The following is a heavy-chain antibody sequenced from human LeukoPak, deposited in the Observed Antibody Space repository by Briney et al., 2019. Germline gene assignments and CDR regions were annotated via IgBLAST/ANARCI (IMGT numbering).Heavy chain of an antibody. V-gene: IGHV1-24*01. CDR3: ATEAIPRNTVWGPYWYFDL. J-gene: IGHJ2*01. D-gene: IGHD2-21*01. CDR1: GYTFTSYD. Sequence: ASVKVSCKASGYTFTSYDINWVRQAPGKGLEWMGGFDPEDGETIYAQKFQGRVTMTEDTSTDTAYMELSSLRSEDTAVYYCATEAIPRNTVWGPYWYFDLWGRGTLVTVSS. CDR2: FDPEDGET.